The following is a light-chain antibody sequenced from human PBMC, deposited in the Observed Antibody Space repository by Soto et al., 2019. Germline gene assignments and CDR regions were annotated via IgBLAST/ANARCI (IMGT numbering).Light chain of an antibody. Sequence: DIQLTQSPSSLSASVGDRVTITCRASESMSIYLNWYQHKPGKAPKLLIYAASSLQSGVPSRFSGSGSGTDFTLTISSLQLEDFATYYCQQSYKTPTFGQGTKVVIK. V-gene: IGKV1-39*01. J-gene: IGKJ1*01. CDR1: ESMSIY. CDR3: QQSYKTPT. CDR2: AAS.